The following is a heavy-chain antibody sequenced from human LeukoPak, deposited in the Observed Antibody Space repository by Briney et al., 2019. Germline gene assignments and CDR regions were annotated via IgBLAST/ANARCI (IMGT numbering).Heavy chain of an antibody. J-gene: IGHJ5*02. CDR1: GGSISSSRYY. V-gene: IGHV4-39*01. CDR2: IYYSGST. D-gene: IGHD6-13*01. CDR3: ARLAAAGTEGWFDP. Sequence: PSETLSLTCTVSGGSISSSRYYWGWVRQPPGKGLEWIGSIYYSGSTYYNPSLKSRVTIPVDTSKNQFSLKLSSVTAADTAVYYCARLAAAGTEGWFDPWGQGTLVTVSS.